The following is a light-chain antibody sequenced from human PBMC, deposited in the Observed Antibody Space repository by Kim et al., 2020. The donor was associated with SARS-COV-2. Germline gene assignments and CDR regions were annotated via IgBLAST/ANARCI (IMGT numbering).Light chain of an antibody. CDR2: GAS. CDR1: QSVSSN. V-gene: IGKV3-15*01. Sequence: SVSPGERATLSCRPRQSVSSNLAWYQQKPGQAPSLLIYGASTRATGIPTRFSGSGSGTEFTLTISSLQSEDFAVYYCQQYNNWPDTFGQGTKLEI. J-gene: IGKJ2*01. CDR3: QQYNNWPDT.